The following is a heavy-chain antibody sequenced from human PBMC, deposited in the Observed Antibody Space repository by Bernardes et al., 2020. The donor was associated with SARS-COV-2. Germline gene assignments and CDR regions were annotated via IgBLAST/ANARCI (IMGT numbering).Heavy chain of an antibody. CDR3: GRGYCSGGTCYGFWFDP. CDR1: GFTLSSYW. D-gene: IGHD2-15*01. J-gene: IGHJ5*02. V-gene: IGHV3-74*01. CDR2: INTDGSST. Sequence: GGSLRLSCAASGFTLSSYWMHWVRQAPGKGLVWVSRINTDGSSTNYADSVQGRFTISRDNAKNTLYLQMNSLRGEDTAVYYCGRGYCSGGTCYGFWFDPWGQGTLVTVSS.